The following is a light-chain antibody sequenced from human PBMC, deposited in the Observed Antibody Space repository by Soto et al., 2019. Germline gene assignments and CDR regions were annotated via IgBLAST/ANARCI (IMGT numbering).Light chain of an antibody. CDR2: DVD. V-gene: IGLV2-14*03. J-gene: IGLJ2*01. CDR3: SSYTTSSTVV. Sequence: QSALTQPASVSGSPGQSITISCTGTNSDVGGYNYVSWYQQHPGKVPKLMIYDVDIRPSGVSNRFSGAKSGNTASLAISGLQAEDEADYYCSSYTTSSTVVFGGGTQLTVL. CDR1: NSDVGGYNY.